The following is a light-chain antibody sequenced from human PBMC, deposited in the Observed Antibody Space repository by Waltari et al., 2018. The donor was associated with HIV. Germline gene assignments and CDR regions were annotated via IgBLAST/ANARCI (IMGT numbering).Light chain of an antibody. CDR2: DNN. J-gene: IGLJ2*01. CDR1: TSNIGNNY. V-gene: IGLV1-51*01. Sequence: QFVLTQPPSVSAPPGLKVNISCSGTTSNIGNNYVSWYQQVPGKAPKLLIHDNNKRPSGISGRFSGSKSGTSAALGITGIQIGDEADYYCGTWDSSLSVALFGGGTKLTVL. CDR3: GTWDSSLSVAL.